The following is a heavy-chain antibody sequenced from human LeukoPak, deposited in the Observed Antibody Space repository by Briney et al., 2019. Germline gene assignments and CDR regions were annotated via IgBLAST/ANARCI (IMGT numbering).Heavy chain of an antibody. D-gene: IGHD4-23*01. CDR2: MNPNSGNT. Sequence: ASVKVSCKASGYTFTSYDINWVRQATGQGLEWMGWMNPNSGNTGYAQKFQGRVTTTRNTSISTAYMELSSLRSEDTAVYYCARDSLDYGGNPADYWGQGTLVTVSS. CDR3: ARDSLDYGGNPADY. V-gene: IGHV1-8*03. CDR1: GYTFTSYD. J-gene: IGHJ4*02.